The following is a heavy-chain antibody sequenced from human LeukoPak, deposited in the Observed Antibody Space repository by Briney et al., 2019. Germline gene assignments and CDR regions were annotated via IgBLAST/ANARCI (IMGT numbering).Heavy chain of an antibody. CDR3: ARHGRDSSGLDV. D-gene: IGHD3-22*01. CDR1: GYSISSGYY. J-gene: IGHJ6*02. CDR2: IYHSGST. Sequence: SETLSLTCTVSGYSISSGYYWGWIRQPPGKGLEWIGSIYHSGSTYYNPSLKSRVTISVDTSKNQFSLKLSSVTAADTAVYYCARHGRDSSGLDVWGQGTTVTVSS. V-gene: IGHV4-38-2*02.